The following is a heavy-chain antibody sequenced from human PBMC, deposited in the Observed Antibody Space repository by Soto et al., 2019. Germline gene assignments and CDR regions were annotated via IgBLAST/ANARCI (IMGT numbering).Heavy chain of an antibody. CDR2: IHHSGST. Sequence: QVQLQESGPGLVKPSGNLSLTCAVSGGSIRTNNWWSWVRQPPGKGLEWIGEIHHSGSTNYNTSPKSRVTTSVDKSKNQFSLNLISVTAADTAMYYCARGYAFDIWGQGTMVTVS. J-gene: IGHJ3*02. CDR1: GGSIRTNNW. V-gene: IGHV4-4*02. CDR3: ARGYAFDI.